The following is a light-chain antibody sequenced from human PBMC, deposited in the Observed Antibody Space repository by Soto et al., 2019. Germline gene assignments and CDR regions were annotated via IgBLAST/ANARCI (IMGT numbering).Light chain of an antibody. CDR2: EVS. CDR1: SSDVGGYNY. Sequence: QSALTQPASVSGSPGQSITISCTGTSSDVGGYNYVSWYQQHPGKAPKLMIYEVSNRPSGVSNRFSGSKSGNTASLTISGLQAEDEADYYCSSYTSSSLYVFGPVTTLTVL. J-gene: IGLJ1*01. CDR3: SSYTSSSLYV. V-gene: IGLV2-14*01.